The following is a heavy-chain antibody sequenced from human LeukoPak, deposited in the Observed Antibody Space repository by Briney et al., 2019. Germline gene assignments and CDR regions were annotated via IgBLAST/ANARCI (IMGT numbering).Heavy chain of an antibody. J-gene: IGHJ4*02. CDR3: ARDQGSSSWFYY. V-gene: IGHV4-39*02. Sequence: PSETLSLTCTVSGASITNSLYYWGWIRQPPGKGLEWIATVYYTGSTYYNPSLKSRVTISIDTSKSHFSLKLTSVTAADTAVYYCARDQGSSSWFYYWGQGILVTVSS. CDR1: GASITNSLYY. CDR2: VYYTGST. D-gene: IGHD6-13*01.